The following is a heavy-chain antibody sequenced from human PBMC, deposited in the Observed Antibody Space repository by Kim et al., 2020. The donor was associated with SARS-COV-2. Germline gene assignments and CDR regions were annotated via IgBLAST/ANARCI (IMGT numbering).Heavy chain of an antibody. CDR1: GFTFSSYA. V-gene: IGHV3-23*01. D-gene: IGHD2-2*01. J-gene: IGHJ3*02. Sequence: GGSLRLSCAASGFTFSSYAMSWVRQAPGKGLEWVSAISGSGGSTYYADSVKGRFTISRDNSKNTLYLQMNSLRAEDTAVYYCATVLPIVVVPADAFDIWGQGTMVTVSS. CDR2: ISGSGGST. CDR3: ATVLPIVVVPADAFDI.